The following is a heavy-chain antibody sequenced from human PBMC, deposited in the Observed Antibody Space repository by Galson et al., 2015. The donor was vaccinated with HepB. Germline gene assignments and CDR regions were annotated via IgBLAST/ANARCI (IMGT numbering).Heavy chain of an antibody. J-gene: IGHJ4*02. Sequence: QSGAEVKQPGESLRISCTGSGYIFTGYWISWVRQMPGKGLEWMGRIDPSDSYTKYSPSFQGHVTISVDKSISTAYLQWSSLKASDTAMYYCARTETSMVIVDYWGQGTLVTVSS. CDR2: IDPSDSYT. D-gene: IGHD5-18*01. V-gene: IGHV5-10-1*01. CDR1: GYIFTGYW. CDR3: ARTETSMVIVDY.